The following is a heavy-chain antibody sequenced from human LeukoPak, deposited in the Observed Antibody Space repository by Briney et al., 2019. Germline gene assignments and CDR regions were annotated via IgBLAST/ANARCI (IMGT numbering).Heavy chain of an antibody. D-gene: IGHD1-20*01. CDR3: VPLNWNPPGDFDR. V-gene: IGHV3-7*01. CDR1: GFTFSRLA. J-gene: IGHJ4*02. Sequence: PGGSLRLSCAASGFTFSRLAMTWVRQAPGKGLEWVANIKDDGSDKYYVDSVKGRFSISKDNAKNSLYLQMNSLRVEDTAVYYCVPLNWNPPGDFDRWGQGTLVTVSS. CDR2: IKDDGSDK.